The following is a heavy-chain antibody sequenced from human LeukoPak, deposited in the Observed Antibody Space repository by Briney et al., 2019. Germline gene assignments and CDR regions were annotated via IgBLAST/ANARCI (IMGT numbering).Heavy chain of an antibody. V-gene: IGHV3-74*01. CDR1: GFTFSSYW. CDR3: ARDSLRYDRAFDI. Sequence: GGALRLSCAASGFTFSSYWMYWVRQAPGKGLGWGSRINSDGSRPRCADSVKSRFTISRDNAKTTLYLQMNSLRAEGTAVYYCARDSLRYDRAFDIWGQGTMVTVSS. D-gene: IGHD3-9*01. J-gene: IGHJ3*02. CDR2: INSDGSRP.